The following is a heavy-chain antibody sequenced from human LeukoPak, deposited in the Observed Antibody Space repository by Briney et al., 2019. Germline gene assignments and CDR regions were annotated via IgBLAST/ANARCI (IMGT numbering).Heavy chain of an antibody. Sequence: PSETLSLTCTVSGGSISSGSYYWSWIRQPAGKGLEWIGRIYTSGSTNYNPSLKSRVTISVDTSKNQFSLKLSSVTAADTAVYYCARGAAVAGTWDDYWGQGTLVTVSS. D-gene: IGHD6-19*01. CDR1: GGSISSGSYY. V-gene: IGHV4-61*02. CDR3: ARGAAVAGTWDDY. CDR2: IYTSGST. J-gene: IGHJ4*02.